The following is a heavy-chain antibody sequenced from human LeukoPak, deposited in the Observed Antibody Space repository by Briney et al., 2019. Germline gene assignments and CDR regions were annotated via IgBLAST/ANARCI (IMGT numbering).Heavy chain of an antibody. Sequence: SETLSLTCTVSGGSISSYYWSWIRQPAGKGLEWIGRIYTSGSTNYNPSLKSRVTMSVDTSKNQFSLRLSSVTAADTAVYYCARWAIVVVPAAPYYYYYMGVWGKGTTVTISS. V-gene: IGHV4-4*07. CDR2: IYTSGST. CDR3: ARWAIVVVPAAPYYYYYMGV. D-gene: IGHD2-2*01. CDR1: GGSISSYY. J-gene: IGHJ6*03.